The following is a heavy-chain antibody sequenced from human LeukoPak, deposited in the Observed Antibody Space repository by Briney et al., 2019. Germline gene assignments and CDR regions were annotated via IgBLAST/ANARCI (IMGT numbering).Heavy chain of an antibody. CDR2: INHSGST. D-gene: IGHD3-10*01. V-gene: IGHV4-34*01. CDR1: GGSFSGYY. CDR3: ARASNQYYYGSGSYYYDY. J-gene: IGHJ4*02. Sequence: KPSETLSLTCAVYGGSFSGYYWSWIRQPPGKGLEWIGEINHSGSTNYNPSLKSRVTISVDTSKNQFSLKLSSVTAADTAVYYCARASNQYYYGSGSYYYDYWGQGTLVTVSS.